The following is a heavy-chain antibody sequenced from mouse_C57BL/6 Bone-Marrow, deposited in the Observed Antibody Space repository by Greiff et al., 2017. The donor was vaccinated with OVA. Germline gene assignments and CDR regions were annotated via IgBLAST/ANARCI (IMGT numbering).Heavy chain of an antibody. Sequence: LVESGAELVRPGTSVKMSCKASGYTFTNYWIGWAKQRPGHGLEWIGDIYPGGGYTNYNEKFKGKATLTADKSSSTAYMQFSSLTSEDSAIYYCARWELRRGGYAMDYWGQGTSVTVSS. V-gene: IGHV1-63*01. CDR2: IYPGGGYT. D-gene: IGHD2-4*01. CDR3: ARWELRRGGYAMDY. CDR1: GYTFTNYW. J-gene: IGHJ4*01.